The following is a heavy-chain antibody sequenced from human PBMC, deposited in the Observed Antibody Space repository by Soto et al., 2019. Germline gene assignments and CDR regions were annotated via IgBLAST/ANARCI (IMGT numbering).Heavy chain of an antibody. D-gene: IGHD3-9*01. CDR1: GFTFSTYT. V-gene: IGHV3-23*03. CDR2: IFPGGST. CDR3: ANDRQPDGIWTFDL. J-gene: IGHJ4*02. Sequence: GGSLRLSCAASGFTFSTYTMNWVRQAPGKGLEWVAGIFPGGSTYYANSVKGRFTISRDHSQSSVFLQMSSLRDEDTAVYYCANDRQPDGIWTFDLWGQGTLVPVSA.